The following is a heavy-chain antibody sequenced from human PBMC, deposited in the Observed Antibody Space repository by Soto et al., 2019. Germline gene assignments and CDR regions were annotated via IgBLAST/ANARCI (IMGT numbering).Heavy chain of an antibody. J-gene: IGHJ6*02. CDR3: ARSVNDYVWGRAPGMDV. CDR2: IYTSGST. D-gene: IGHD3-16*01. V-gene: IGHV4-4*07. Sequence: PSETLSLTCTVSGGSISSYYWSWIRQPAGKGLEWIGRIYTSGSTNYNPPLKSRVTMSVDTSKNQFSLKLSSVTAADTAVYYCARSVNDYVWGRAPGMDVWGQGTTVTVSS. CDR1: GGSISSYY.